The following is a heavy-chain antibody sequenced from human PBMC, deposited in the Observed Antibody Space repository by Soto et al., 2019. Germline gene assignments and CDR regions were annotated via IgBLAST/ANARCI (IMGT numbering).Heavy chain of an antibody. V-gene: IGHV1-69*01. D-gene: IGHD3-3*01. CDR1: GGTFSSYA. CDR2: IIPIFGTA. Sequence: QVQLVQSGAEVKKPGSSVKVSCKASGGTFSSYAISWVRQAPGQGLEWMGGIIPIFGTANYAQKFQGRVTITADESTSTAYMELSSLRSEDTAVYYCARARTGGIFGVVTDVFDYWGQGTLVTVSS. CDR3: ARARTGGIFGVVTDVFDY. J-gene: IGHJ4*02.